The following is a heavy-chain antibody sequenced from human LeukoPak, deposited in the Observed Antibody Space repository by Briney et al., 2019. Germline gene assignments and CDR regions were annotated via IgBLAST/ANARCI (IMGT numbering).Heavy chain of an antibody. CDR1: GGSISSYY. CDR2: IYYSGST. Sequence: SETLSLTCTVSGGSISSYYWSWIRQPPGKGLEWIGYIYYSGSTNYNPSLKSRVTISVDTSKNQFSLKLSSVTAADTAVYYCARGGITMVRGVGNWFDPWGQGTLVTVSS. CDR3: ARGGITMVRGVGNWFDP. J-gene: IGHJ5*02. D-gene: IGHD3-10*01. V-gene: IGHV4-59*01.